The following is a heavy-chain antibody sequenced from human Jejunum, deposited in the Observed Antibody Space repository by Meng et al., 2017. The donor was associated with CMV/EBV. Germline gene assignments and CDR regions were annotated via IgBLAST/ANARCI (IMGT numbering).Heavy chain of an antibody. CDR2: IYTSGST. V-gene: IGHV4-4*07. Sequence: QVQLQDSGPGLVKPSETLSLICTVSGGSINNYYWNWIRQSAGKGLEWIGRIYTSGSTNYNPSLQSRVTMSVDTSKNQFSLKLTSVTAADTAVYYCARGYSSDWYDYWGQGALVTVSS. CDR3: ARGYSSDWYDY. D-gene: IGHD6-19*01. CDR1: GGSINNYY. J-gene: IGHJ4*02.